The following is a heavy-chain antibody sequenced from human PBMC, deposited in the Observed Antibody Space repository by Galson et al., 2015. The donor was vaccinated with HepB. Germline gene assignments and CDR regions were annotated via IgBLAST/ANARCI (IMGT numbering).Heavy chain of an antibody. D-gene: IGHD3-10*01. CDR3: SRGGGDYYYYGMDV. J-gene: IGHJ6*02. Sequence: SLRLSCGASGFIFSSYAMTWVRRAPGKGLEWVSSMSASGGTYYANSVKGRFTFSRDTSKNTLYPQMNRLTAEDTALYHFSRGGGDYYYYGMDVWGQGTTVTVSS. V-gene: IGHV3-23*01. CDR2: MSASGGT. CDR1: GFIFSSYA.